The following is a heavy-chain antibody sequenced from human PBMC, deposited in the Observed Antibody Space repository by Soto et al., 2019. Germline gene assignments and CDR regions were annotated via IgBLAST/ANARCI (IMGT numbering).Heavy chain of an antibody. J-gene: IGHJ4*02. CDR1: GFTFSDHY. CDR3: AIAVHYDYVWGGTGY. Sequence: GGSLRLSCAASGFTFSDHYMDWVRQAPGKGLEWVGRTRNKANSYTTEYAASVKGRFTISRDDSKNSLYLQMNSLKTEDTAVYYCAIAVHYDYVWGGTGYWGQGTLVTV. D-gene: IGHD3-16*01. CDR2: TRNKANSYTT. V-gene: IGHV3-72*01.